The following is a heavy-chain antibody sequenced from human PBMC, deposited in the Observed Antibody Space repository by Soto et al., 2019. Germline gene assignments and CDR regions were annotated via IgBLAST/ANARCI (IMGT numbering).Heavy chain of an antibody. Sequence: PGGSLRLSCAASGFTFSSYWMTWVRHAPGEGLEWVANIKQDGSEKFYVDSVKGRFTISRDNAKNSLYMQMNSLRAEDTAVYYCARGAGSYFRRVVGAFDIWGQGTMVTVSS. CDR1: GFTFSSYW. V-gene: IGHV3-7*04. CDR2: IKQDGSEK. J-gene: IGHJ3*02. D-gene: IGHD3-10*01. CDR3: ARGAGSYFRRVVGAFDI.